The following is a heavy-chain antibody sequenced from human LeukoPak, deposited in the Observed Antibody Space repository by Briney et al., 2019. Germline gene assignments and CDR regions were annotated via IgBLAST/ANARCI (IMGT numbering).Heavy chain of an antibody. CDR2: IYYSGSA. V-gene: IGHV4-59*01. CDR1: GVSISSYS. Sequence: SGTLCLSCTVSGVSISSYSRSWIRQPPGKGLEWIGYIYYSGSANYNPSPKSRVSISLDTSKNQFSLKQSSVTAADTAVYYCARDPVYCSSTSCYTACMDVWGQGTTVTVSS. J-gene: IGHJ6*02. D-gene: IGHD2-2*02. CDR3: ARDPVYCSSTSCYTACMDV.